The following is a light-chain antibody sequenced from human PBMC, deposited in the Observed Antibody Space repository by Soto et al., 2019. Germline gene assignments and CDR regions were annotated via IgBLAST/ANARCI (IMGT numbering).Light chain of an antibody. CDR2: DVS. Sequence: IVLTQSPGTLSLSPGDRATLSCRASQSVSSTSLTWFQQRPGQAPRLLIYDVSTRAPGIPARFSGSGSGTDFILTISRLEPEDFAVYYCQQHGDFPYTFGHGAKLDIK. V-gene: IGKV3-20*01. J-gene: IGKJ2*01. CDR3: QQHGDFPYT. CDR1: QSVSSTS.